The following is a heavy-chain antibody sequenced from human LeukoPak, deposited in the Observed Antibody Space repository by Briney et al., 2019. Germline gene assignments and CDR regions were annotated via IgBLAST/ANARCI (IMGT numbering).Heavy chain of an antibody. Sequence: SETLSLTCAIYGGSFSGYYWSWIRQPPGKGLEWIGEINHSGGTNYNPSLKSRVTISVDTSKNQFSLKLSSVTAADTAVYYCARGANSWYYYYYMDVWGKGTTVTISS. D-gene: IGHD6-13*01. V-gene: IGHV4-34*01. CDR1: GGSFSGYY. J-gene: IGHJ6*03. CDR2: INHSGGT. CDR3: ARGANSWYYYYYMDV.